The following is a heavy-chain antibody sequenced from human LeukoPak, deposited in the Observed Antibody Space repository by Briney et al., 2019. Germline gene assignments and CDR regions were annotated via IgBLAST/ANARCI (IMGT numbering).Heavy chain of an antibody. Sequence: SETLSLTCTVSGGSISSYYWSWIRQPPGKGLEWIGYIYYSGSTNYNPSLKSRVTISVDTSKNQFSLKLSSVTAADTAVYYCARDYSGSHDYWCQGTLVTVSS. CDR3: ARDYSGSHDY. D-gene: IGHD1-26*01. CDR1: GGSISSYY. V-gene: IGHV4-59*01. CDR2: IYYSGST. J-gene: IGHJ4*02.